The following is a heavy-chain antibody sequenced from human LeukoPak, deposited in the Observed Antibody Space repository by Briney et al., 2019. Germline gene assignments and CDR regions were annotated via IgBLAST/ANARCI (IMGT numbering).Heavy chain of an antibody. J-gene: IGHJ6*03. D-gene: IGHD6-19*01. V-gene: IGHV4-4*07. CDR1: GGSISSYY. CDR3: ARDAVAGTLEYYYYYMDV. Sequence: PSETLSLTCTVSGGSISSYYWSWIRQPAGKGLEWIGRIYTSGSTNYNPSLKSRVTMSVDTSKNQFSLKLSSVTAADTAVYYCARDAVAGTLEYYYYYMDVWGKGTTVTISS. CDR2: IYTSGST.